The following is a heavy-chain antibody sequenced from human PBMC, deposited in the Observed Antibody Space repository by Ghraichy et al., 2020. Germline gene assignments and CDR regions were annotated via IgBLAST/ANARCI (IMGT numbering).Heavy chain of an antibody. D-gene: IGHD2-2*01. V-gene: IGHV3-21*01. CDR3: ARGIARYCSSTTCPNPPGH. CDR1: GFTFSSYS. Sequence: GGSLRLSCAASGFTFSSYSMNWVRQAPGKGLEWVSSISRSSSHIYYADSVKGRFTISRDNAKNSLFLQMNSLRAEDTAVYYCARGIARYCSSTTCPNPPGHWGQGTLVTVSS. J-gene: IGHJ1*01. CDR2: ISRSSSHI.